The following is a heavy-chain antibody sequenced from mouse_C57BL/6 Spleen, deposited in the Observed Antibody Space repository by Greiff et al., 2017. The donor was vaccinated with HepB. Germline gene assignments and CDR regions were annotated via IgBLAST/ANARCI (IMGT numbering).Heavy chain of an antibody. Sequence: EVQLQQSGAELVRPGASVKLSCTASGFNIKDYYMHWVKQRPEQGLEWIGRIDPEDGDTEYAPKFQGKATMTADTSSNTAYLQLSSLTSEDTAVYDCTTPYYDYDGDYWGQGTTLTVSS. CDR2: IDPEDGDT. D-gene: IGHD2-4*01. V-gene: IGHV14-1*01. CDR1: GFNIKDYY. CDR3: TTPYYDYDGDY. J-gene: IGHJ2*01.